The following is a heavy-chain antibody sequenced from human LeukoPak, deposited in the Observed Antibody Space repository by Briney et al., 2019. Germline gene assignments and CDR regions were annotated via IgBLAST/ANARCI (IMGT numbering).Heavy chain of an antibody. V-gene: IGHV3-7*01. CDR1: GIHLNSQW. CDR3: ARSQY. CDR2: IKRDGSER. Sequence: GGSLRLLCCTPGIHLNSQWMNWVRQAPGKGLEWVANIKRDGSERYYVDSVEGRFTISRDNAKNSLYLQMNSPRAEDTAVYYCARSQYWGQGTLVTVSS. J-gene: IGHJ4*02.